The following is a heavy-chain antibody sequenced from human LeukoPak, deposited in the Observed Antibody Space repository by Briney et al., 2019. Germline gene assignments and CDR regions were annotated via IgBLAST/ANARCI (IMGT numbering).Heavy chain of an antibody. CDR1: GGTFSSYG. CDR2: ISAYNGNT. V-gene: IGHV1-18*01. Sequence: AASVKVSCKASGGTFSSYGISWVRQAPGQGLEWMGWISAYNGNTNYAQKLQGRVTMTTDTSTSTAYMELRSLRSDDTAVYYCASHNWNYQGNAFDIWSQGTMVTVSS. CDR3: ASHNWNYQGNAFDI. D-gene: IGHD1-7*01. J-gene: IGHJ3*02.